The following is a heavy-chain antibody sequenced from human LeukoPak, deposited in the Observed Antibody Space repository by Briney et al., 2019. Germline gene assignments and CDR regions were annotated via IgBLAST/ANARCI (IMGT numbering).Heavy chain of an antibody. Sequence: SETLSLTCIVSGGSISSYYWSWIRQPPGKGLEWIGYIYYSGSTNYNPSLKSRVTISVDTSKNQFSLKLSSVTAADTAVYYCARHARRAAAGTTMDYWGQGTLVTVSS. J-gene: IGHJ4*02. D-gene: IGHD6-13*01. CDR1: GGSISSYY. CDR2: IYYSGST. V-gene: IGHV4-59*08. CDR3: ARHARRAAAGTTMDY.